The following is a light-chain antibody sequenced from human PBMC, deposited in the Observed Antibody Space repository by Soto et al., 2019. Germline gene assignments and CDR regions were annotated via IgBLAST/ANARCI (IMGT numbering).Light chain of an antibody. V-gene: IGKV1-5*01. CDR2: DAS. J-gene: IGKJ1*01. CDR1: QNVNNW. Sequence: GARVTITCRASQNVNNWLAWYQHKPGKAPQLLIYDASVLETGVPSRFSGSGSGTEFTLAISGLQSDDFATYYCQQYNTYWTFGPGTKVDIK. CDR3: QQYNTYWT.